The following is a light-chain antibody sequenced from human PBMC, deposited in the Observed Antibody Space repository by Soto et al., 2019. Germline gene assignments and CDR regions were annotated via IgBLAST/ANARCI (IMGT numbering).Light chain of an antibody. J-gene: IGLJ3*02. Sequence: QSALTQPASVSGSPGQSITISCTGTSSDVGGCKFVSWYQQHPGKAPKLMIYGVSNRPSGVSDRFSGSKSGNTASLTISGLQAEDEADYYCSSYTSSSAVVFGGGTKLTVL. CDR1: SSDVGGCKF. CDR3: SSYTSSSAVV. V-gene: IGLV2-14*01. CDR2: GVS.